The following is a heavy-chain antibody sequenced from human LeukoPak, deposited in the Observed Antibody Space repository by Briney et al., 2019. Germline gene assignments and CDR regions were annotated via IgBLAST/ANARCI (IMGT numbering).Heavy chain of an antibody. Sequence: SETLSLTCTVSGGSISSYYWSWIRQPAGKGLEWIGRIYTSGSTNYNPSLKSRVTMSVDTSKNQFSLKLSSVTAADTAVYYCARGPYYYDSSCHSCFDYWGQGTLVTVSS. V-gene: IGHV4-4*07. CDR3: ARGPYYYDSSCHSCFDY. CDR1: GGSISSYY. J-gene: IGHJ4*02. D-gene: IGHD3-22*01. CDR2: IYTSGST.